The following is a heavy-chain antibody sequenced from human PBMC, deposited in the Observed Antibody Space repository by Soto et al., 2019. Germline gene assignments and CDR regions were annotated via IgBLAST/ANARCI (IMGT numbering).Heavy chain of an antibody. Sequence: GGSLRLSCAASGFTFSSYAMHWVRQAPGKGLEWVAVISYDGSNKYYADSVKGRFTIPRDNSKNTLYLQMNSLRAEDTAVYYCARGPSSLTRFDYWGQGTLVTVS. V-gene: IGHV3-30-3*01. D-gene: IGHD2-2*01. J-gene: IGHJ4*02. CDR1: GFTFSSYA. CDR3: ARGPSSLTRFDY. CDR2: ISYDGSNK.